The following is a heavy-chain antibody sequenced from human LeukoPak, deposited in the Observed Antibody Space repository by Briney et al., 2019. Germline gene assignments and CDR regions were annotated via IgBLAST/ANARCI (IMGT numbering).Heavy chain of an antibody. CDR1: GFTFSSYS. D-gene: IGHD6-13*01. CDR3: AGGIAAAGGFDY. J-gene: IGHJ4*02. CDR2: ISSSSSYI. Sequence: PGGSLRLSCAASGFTFSSYSMNCVRQAPGKGLEWVSSISSSSSYIYYADSVKGRFTISRDNAKNSLYLQMNSLRAEDTAVYYCAGGIAAAGGFDYCGQGTLVTVSA. V-gene: IGHV3-21*01.